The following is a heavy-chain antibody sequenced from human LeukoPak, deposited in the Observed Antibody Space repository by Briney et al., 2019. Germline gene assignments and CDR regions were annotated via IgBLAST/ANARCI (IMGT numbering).Heavy chain of an antibody. Sequence: GASVKVSCKASGYTFTGYYMHRVRQAPGQGLEWMGWINPNSGGTNYAQKFQGRVTMTRDTSISTAYMELSRLRSDDTAVYYCARVVVAATVPDYWGQGTLVTVSS. CDR1: GYTFTGYY. V-gene: IGHV1-2*02. CDR2: INPNSGGT. J-gene: IGHJ4*02. D-gene: IGHD2-15*01. CDR3: ARVVVAATVPDY.